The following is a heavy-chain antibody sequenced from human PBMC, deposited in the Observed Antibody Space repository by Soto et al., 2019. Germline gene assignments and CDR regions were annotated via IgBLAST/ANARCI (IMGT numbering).Heavy chain of an antibody. D-gene: IGHD3-22*01. CDR3: ARVEDYYDSTGYLGGAFDI. V-gene: IGHV4-59*08. J-gene: IGHJ3*02. Sequence: PSETLSLTCSVSGGSISSYCWSWIRQPPGKGLEWIGHSYYSGSTYYNPSLKSRVTISVDTSKNQFSLRLSSVTAADTAVYYCARVEDYYDSTGYLGGAFDIWGQGTMVTVSS. CDR1: GGSISSYC. CDR2: SYYSGST.